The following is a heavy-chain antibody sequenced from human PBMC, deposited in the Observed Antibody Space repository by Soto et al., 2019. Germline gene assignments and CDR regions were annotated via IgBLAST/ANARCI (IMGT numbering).Heavy chain of an antibody. CDR2: ISGSGAST. J-gene: IGHJ4*02. Sequence: GGSLRLSCAASGFTFSSYAMSWVRQAPGKGLEWVSAISGSGASTYYADSVKGRFTISRDNSKNTLYLQMNSLRAEDTAVYYCANSKMGKEGMFQTLHYFDYWGQGTLVTVSS. CDR1: GFTFSSYA. D-gene: IGHD3-10*02. V-gene: IGHV3-23*01. CDR3: ANSKMGKEGMFQTLHYFDY.